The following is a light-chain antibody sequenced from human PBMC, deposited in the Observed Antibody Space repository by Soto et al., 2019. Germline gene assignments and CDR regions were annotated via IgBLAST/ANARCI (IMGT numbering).Light chain of an antibody. CDR3: QQGHNWPLT. V-gene: IGKV3-15*01. J-gene: IGKJ2*01. Sequence: EIVRPQSPATLSGSPGVSATLSCRASQSISSELAWYQQKPGQPPRLLIYGASTRATGVPARFTGSGSGSDFTLTISGLQSEEFAVYYCQQGHNWPLTFGQGTRLEI. CDR1: QSISSE. CDR2: GAS.